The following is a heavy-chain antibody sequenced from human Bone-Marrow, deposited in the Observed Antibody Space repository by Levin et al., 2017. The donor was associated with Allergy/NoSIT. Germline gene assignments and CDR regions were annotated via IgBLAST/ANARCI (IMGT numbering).Heavy chain of an antibody. CDR3: ARGDCYSGSCYGPDWFDP. D-gene: IGHD2-15*01. J-gene: IGHJ5*02. CDR2: INPNSGNT. V-gene: IGHV1-8*01. Sequence: PGESLKISCKASSYTFISYNVYWVRQATGQGLEWMGYINPNSGNTAYARKFQGRVTMTRNSSITTAYMELSSLRSEDTAMYYCARGDCYSGSCYGPDWFDPWGQGTQVTVSS. CDR1: SYTFISYN.